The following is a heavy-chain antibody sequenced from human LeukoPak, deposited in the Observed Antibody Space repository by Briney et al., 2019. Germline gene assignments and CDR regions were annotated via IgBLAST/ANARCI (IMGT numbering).Heavy chain of an antibody. CDR1: GYTFTGYY. D-gene: IGHD3-9*01. V-gene: IGHV1-2*02. J-gene: IGHJ5*02. CDR2: INPNSGGT. Sequence: ASVKVSCKASGYTFTGYYMHWVRQAPGQGLEWMGWINPNSGGTKYAQKFQGRVTMTRDTSINTAYMELSRLRSDDTAMYYCARDRRPYYDILTGYYLGNAWFDPWGQGTLVTVSS. CDR3: ARDRRPYYDILTGYYLGNAWFDP.